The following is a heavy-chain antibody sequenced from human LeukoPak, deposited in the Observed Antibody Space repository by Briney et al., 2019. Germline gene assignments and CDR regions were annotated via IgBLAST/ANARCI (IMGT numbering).Heavy chain of an antibody. D-gene: IGHD6-19*01. CDR3: AKDKRVAVTGMSYY. CDR1: GFTFSSYA. CDR2: ISGNGGST. Sequence: GGSLRLSCAASGFTFSSYAVSWVRQAPGKGLEWVSAISGNGGSTYYADSVKGRFTISRDNSKNTLYLQMNSLRAEDTAVYYCAKDKRVAVTGMSYYWGQGTLVTVSP. J-gene: IGHJ4*02. V-gene: IGHV3-23*01.